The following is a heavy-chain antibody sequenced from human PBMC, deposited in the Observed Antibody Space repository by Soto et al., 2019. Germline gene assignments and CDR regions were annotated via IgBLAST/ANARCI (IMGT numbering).Heavy chain of an antibody. CDR1: GGTFNRET. V-gene: IGHV1-69*02. Sequence: QAQLVQSGAEVKKPGSSVKVSCKASGGTFNRETFSWVRQAPGQGLPWMGRIIPVLDVTEYPRNFQGRVTITADTPTSTVYLALSGLGSDDTAVYYCARGGKLGGDLDVWGKGTPVIVSS. D-gene: IGHD3-10*01. CDR3: ARGGKLGGDLDV. J-gene: IGHJ6*03. CDR2: IIPVLDVT.